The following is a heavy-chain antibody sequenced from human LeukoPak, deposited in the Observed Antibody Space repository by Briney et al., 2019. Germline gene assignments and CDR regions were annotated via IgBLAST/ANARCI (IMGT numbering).Heavy chain of an antibody. D-gene: IGHD4-11*01. J-gene: IGHJ4*02. V-gene: IGHV1-8*01. CDR3: ARGLRYSNYWRY. Sequence: GASVTVSCKASGYTFTSYDINWVRQATGQGLEWMGWMNPNSGNTGYAQKFQGRVTMTRNTSKSTAYMELSSLRSEDPAVYYCARGLRYSNYWRYWGQGTLVTVSS. CDR1: GYTFTSYD. CDR2: MNPNSGNT.